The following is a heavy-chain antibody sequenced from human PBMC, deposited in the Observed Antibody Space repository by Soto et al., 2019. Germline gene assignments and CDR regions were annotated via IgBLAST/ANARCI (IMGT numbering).Heavy chain of an antibody. CDR2: IKSKTDGGTT. J-gene: IGHJ4*02. Sequence: EVQLVESGGGLVKPGGSLRLSCAASGFTFRNAWMKRVRQAPAKGLEWVGRIKSKTDGGTTDYAAPVKGRFTISRDDSKNTLFLQMNSLKTEDTAVYYCTTGLGSGYKGYWGQGTLVTVSS. CDR1: GFTFRNAW. D-gene: IGHD3-22*01. CDR3: TTGLGSGYKGY. V-gene: IGHV3-15*07.